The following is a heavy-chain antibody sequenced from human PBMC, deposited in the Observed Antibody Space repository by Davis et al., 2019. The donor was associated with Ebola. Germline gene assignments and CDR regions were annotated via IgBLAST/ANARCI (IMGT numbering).Heavy chain of an antibody. D-gene: IGHD4-17*01. CDR3: ARTTVTDEIYYYYGMDV. J-gene: IGHJ6*02. CDR2: IYYSGST. V-gene: IGHV4-59*12. Sequence: MPSETLSLTCTVSGGSISSYYWSWIRQPPGKGLEWIGYIYYSGSTYYNPSLKSRVTISVDKSKNQFSLKLSSVTAADTAVYYCARTTVTDEIYYYYGMDVWGQGTTVTVSS. CDR1: GGSISSYY.